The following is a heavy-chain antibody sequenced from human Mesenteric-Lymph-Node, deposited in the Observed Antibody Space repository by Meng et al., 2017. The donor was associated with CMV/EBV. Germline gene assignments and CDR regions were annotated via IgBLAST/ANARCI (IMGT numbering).Heavy chain of an antibody. Sequence: GESLKISCAASGFTFSDYYMSWIRQAPGKGLEWVSYISSSGSTIYYADSVKGRFTISRDNAKNSLYLQMNSLRAEDTALYYCVVGHDSRKVAYWGQGTLVTVSS. J-gene: IGHJ4*02. D-gene: IGHD2-15*01. V-gene: IGHV3-11*01. CDR1: GFTFSDYY. CDR3: VVGHDSRKVAY. CDR2: ISSSGSTI.